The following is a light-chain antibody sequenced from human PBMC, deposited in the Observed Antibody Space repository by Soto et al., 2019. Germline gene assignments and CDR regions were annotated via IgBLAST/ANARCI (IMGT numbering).Light chain of an antibody. CDR2: AAS. J-gene: IGKJ2*01. CDR1: QSIDTH. CDR3: QQYNSYPYT. V-gene: IGKV1-39*01. Sequence: DIQMTQSPSSLSASVGDRVSITCRASQSIDTHLNWYQQKPGKAPQLLIYAASVLQSGVPSRFSGGGSDTSFTLTISSLQPDDFATYYCQQYNSYPYTFGQGTKVDIK.